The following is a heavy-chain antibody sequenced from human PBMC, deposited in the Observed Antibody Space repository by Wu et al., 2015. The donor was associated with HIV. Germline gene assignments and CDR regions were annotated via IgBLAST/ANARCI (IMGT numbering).Heavy chain of an antibody. CDR3: ARGDFWSGYYSHFDY. CDR1: GGSIGSHY. CDR2: IYYSGST. Sequence: QVQLRESGPGLVKPSETLSLTCNVSGGSIGSHYWSWIRQPPGRGLEWIGYIYYSGSTDYNPSLKSRVTISVDTSRNQFSLELNSVTAADTAVYYCARGDFWSGYYSHFDYWGQGSLVTVS. J-gene: IGHJ4*02. V-gene: IGHV4-59*11. D-gene: IGHD3-3*01.